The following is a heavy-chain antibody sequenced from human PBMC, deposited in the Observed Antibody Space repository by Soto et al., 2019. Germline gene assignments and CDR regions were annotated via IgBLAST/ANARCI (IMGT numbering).Heavy chain of an antibody. CDR3: XXXXDSTWYNWLDX. D-gene: IGHD5-18*01. CDR2: IIPTFGTT. J-gene: IGHJ5*02. CDR1: GGNFSSNG. V-gene: IGHV1-69*01. Sequence: QVQVVQSGAEVKKPGSSVKVSCKAPGGNFSSNGIRWVRQAPGQGLELMGGIIPTFGTTNYAHKFRGRVTITADESTGTAYMELSXLRXXXXXXXXXXXXXDSTWYNWLDX.